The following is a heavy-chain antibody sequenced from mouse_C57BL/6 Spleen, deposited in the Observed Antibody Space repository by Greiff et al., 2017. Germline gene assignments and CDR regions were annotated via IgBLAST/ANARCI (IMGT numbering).Heavy chain of an antibody. Sequence: EVQLQASGAELVRPGASVKLSCTASGFNITDDYMHWVKQRPEQGLEWIGWIDPENGDTEYASKFQGKATITADTSSHTAYLQLGSLTSEDTAVYYCTPEPFDYWGQGTTLTVSS. CDR2: IDPENGDT. CDR1: GFNITDDY. CDR3: TPEPFDY. V-gene: IGHV14-4*01. J-gene: IGHJ2*01.